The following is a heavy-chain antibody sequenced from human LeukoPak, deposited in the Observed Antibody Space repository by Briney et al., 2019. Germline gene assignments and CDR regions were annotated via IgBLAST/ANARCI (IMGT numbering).Heavy chain of an antibody. D-gene: IGHD1-26*01. Sequence: GASVKVSCKASGGTFSSYAISWVRQAPGQGLEWMGGIIPIFGTANYAQKFQGRVTITADESTSTAYMELSSLRSEDTAVYYCARDFYSGSYYFDYWGQGTLVTVSS. CDR3: ARDFYSGSYYFDY. J-gene: IGHJ4*02. CDR1: GGTFSSYA. CDR2: IIPIFGTA. V-gene: IGHV1-69*13.